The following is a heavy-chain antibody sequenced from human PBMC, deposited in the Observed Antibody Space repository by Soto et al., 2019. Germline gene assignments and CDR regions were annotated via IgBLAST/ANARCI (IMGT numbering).Heavy chain of an antibody. J-gene: IGHJ4*02. CDR2: FTRSGNT. D-gene: IGHD3-10*01. V-gene: IGHV3-23*01. CDR3: AREFAPGSPNYDY. Sequence: GSLRLSCAASGFTLSNYALSWVLKAPGKGLEWVSTFTRSGNTYYADSVKGRFTISRDNSKNTLYLQMDSLRAEDTAVYYCAREFAPGSPNYDYWGLGTLVTVSS. CDR1: GFTLSNYA.